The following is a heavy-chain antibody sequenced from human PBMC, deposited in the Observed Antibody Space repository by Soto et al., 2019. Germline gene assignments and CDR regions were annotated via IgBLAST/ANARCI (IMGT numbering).Heavy chain of an antibody. CDR2: IDPSDSYT. Sequence: PGESMKISCKGSGYSFTSYWISWVRQMPGKGLEWMGRIDPSDSYTNYSPSFQGHVTISADKSISTAYLQWSSLKASDTAMYYCARQSRIVAAGTIGWFDPWGQGTLVTVSS. D-gene: IGHD6-13*01. CDR1: GYSFTSYW. V-gene: IGHV5-10-1*01. J-gene: IGHJ5*02. CDR3: ARQSRIVAAGTIGWFDP.